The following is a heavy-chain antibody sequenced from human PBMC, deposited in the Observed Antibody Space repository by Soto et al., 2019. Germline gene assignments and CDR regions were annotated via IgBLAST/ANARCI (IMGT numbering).Heavy chain of an antibody. CDR2: ITGSGGST. V-gene: IGHV3-23*01. CDR1: GCTLSSCA. CDR3: AKERPDYGDYEC. D-gene: IGHD4-17*01. J-gene: IGHJ4*02. Sequence: PGGSMRLSCVASGCTLSSCAINWVRQAPGKGLEWVSVITGSGGSTYYADSVKGRFTISRDNSKNTIYLQMNSLTAEDTAVYCCAKERPDYGDYECWGQGTLVTVSS.